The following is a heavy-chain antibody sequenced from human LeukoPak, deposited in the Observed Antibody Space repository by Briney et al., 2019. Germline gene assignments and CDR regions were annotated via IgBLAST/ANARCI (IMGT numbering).Heavy chain of an antibody. CDR1: GFTFSRHG. Sequence: PGGSLTLSCAASGFTFSRHGMSWVRQAPGKGLEWVSVIYSGGSTYYADSVKGRFTISRDNSKNTLYLQMNSLRAEDTAVYYCARVDYGDYGFDYWGQGTLVTVSS. CDR3: ARVDYGDYGFDY. CDR2: IYSGGST. D-gene: IGHD4-17*01. V-gene: IGHV3-66*01. J-gene: IGHJ4*02.